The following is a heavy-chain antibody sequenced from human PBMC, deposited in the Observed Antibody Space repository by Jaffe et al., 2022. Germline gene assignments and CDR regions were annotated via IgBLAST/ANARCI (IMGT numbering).Heavy chain of an antibody. CDR3: ARTLVGIQLWYSKYYYYYMDV. J-gene: IGHJ6*03. Sequence: EVQLVESGGGLVQPGGSLRLSCAASGFTFSSYWMSWVRQAPGKGLEWVANIKQDGSEKYYVDSVKGRFTISRDNAKNSLYLQMNSLRAEDTAVYYCARTLVGIQLWYSKYYYYYMDVWGKGTTVTVSS. V-gene: IGHV3-7*05. CDR2: IKQDGSEK. CDR1: GFTFSSYW. D-gene: IGHD5-18*01.